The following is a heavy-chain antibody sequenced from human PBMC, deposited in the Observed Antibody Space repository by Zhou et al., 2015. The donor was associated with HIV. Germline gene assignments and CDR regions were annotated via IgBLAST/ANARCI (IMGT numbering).Heavy chain of an antibody. D-gene: IGHD6-6*01. J-gene: IGHJ2*01. CDR1: GGTFSNYA. CDR2: IVPVFGKA. V-gene: IGHV1-69*06. Sequence: QVLLVQSGAEVKKPGSSVKVSCEASGGTFSNYAVSWVRQAPGQGLEWMGGIVPVFGKAEYAQKFQGRVSITADRPTSTAYMELRSLRSEDAAVYYCARDRGAARPDWRYFDLWGRGTLVTVSS. CDR3: ARDRGAARPDWRYFDL.